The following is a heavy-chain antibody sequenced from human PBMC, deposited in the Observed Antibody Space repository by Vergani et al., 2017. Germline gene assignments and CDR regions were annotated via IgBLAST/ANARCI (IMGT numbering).Heavy chain of an antibody. V-gene: IGHV4-59*01. D-gene: IGHD3-9*01. Sequence: QVQLQESGPGLVKPSETLSLTCTVSGGSISSYDWSWIRQPPGKGLEWIGYIYYSGSTNYNPSLKSRVTISVDTSKNQFSLKLSSVTAADTAVYYCARGHYDILTGYYPHNWFDPWGQGTLVTVSS. CDR1: GGSISSYD. J-gene: IGHJ5*02. CDR2: IYYSGST. CDR3: ARGHYDILTGYYPHNWFDP.